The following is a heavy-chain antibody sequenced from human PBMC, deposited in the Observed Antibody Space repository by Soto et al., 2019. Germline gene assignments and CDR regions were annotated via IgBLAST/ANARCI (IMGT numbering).Heavy chain of an antibody. J-gene: IGHJ6*02. CDR3: ARDTLYDIFTGYYPLFFYYGMDV. CDR2: ISSSSSYI. CDR1: GFTFSSYS. Sequence: GGSLRLSCAASGFTFSSYSMNWVRQAPGKGLEWVSSISSSSSYIYYADSVQGRFTISRDNAKNSLYLQMNSLRAEDTAVYYCARDTLYDIFTGYYPLFFYYGMDVWGQGTTVTVSS. V-gene: IGHV3-21*01. D-gene: IGHD3-9*01.